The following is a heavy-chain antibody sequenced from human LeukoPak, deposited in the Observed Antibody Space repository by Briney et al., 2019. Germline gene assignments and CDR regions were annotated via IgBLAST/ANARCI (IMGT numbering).Heavy chain of an antibody. CDR2: IKQDGSEK. D-gene: IGHD3-10*01. CDR1: GFTFSSYW. Sequence: GGSLRLSCVASGFTFSSYWLTWVRQAPGKGLEWVANIKQDGSEKFYVDSVKGRFTISRDSAKNSLYLQMNSLRAEDTAVYYCARDRVGDYYGSGSPNWFDPWGQGTLVTVSS. CDR3: ARDRVGDYYGSGSPNWFDP. V-gene: IGHV3-7*01. J-gene: IGHJ5*02.